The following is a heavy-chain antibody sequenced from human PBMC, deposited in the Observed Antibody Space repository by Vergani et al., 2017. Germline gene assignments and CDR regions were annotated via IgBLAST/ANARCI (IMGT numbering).Heavy chain of an antibody. D-gene: IGHD7-27*01. CDR1: GYSFTSYW. Sequence: EVQLVQSGAEVKKPGASLKISCKGSGYSFTSYWIGWVRQMPGKGLEWMGIIYPSDSDTRYSPSFQGQVTISADKSISTAYLQWSSLKASDTAMYYCARSLGMVEIYYYYMVVWGKGTTVTVSS. J-gene: IGHJ6*03. V-gene: IGHV5-51*01. CDR2: IYPSDSDT. CDR3: ARSLGMVEIYYYYMVV.